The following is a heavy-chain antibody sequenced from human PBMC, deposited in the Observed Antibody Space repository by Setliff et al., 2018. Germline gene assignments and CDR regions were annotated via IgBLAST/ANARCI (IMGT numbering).Heavy chain of an antibody. CDR1: GGTFSSYA. Sequence: ASVKVSCKASGGTFSSYAISWVRQAPGQGLEWMGIVNPSGGSTSYAQKFQGRVTMTRDTSTSTVYMELSSLRSEDTAVYYCARGSSGWYRSGGLDYWGQGTLVTVSS. D-gene: IGHD6-19*01. J-gene: IGHJ4*02. CDR2: VNPSGGST. V-gene: IGHV1-46*01. CDR3: ARGSSGWYRSGGLDY.